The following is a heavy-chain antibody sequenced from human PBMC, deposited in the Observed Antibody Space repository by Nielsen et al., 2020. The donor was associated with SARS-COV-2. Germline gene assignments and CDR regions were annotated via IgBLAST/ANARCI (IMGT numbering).Heavy chain of an antibody. J-gene: IGHJ3*02. Sequence: ASVKVSCKASGYTFTGYYMHWVRQAPGQGLEWMGWINPNSGGTNYAQKFQGRVTMTRDTSISTAYMELSRLRSDDTAVYYCATSYYDFWSGWSHDAFDIWGQGTMGTVSS. CDR1: GYTFTGYY. D-gene: IGHD3-3*01. CDR3: ATSYYDFWSGWSHDAFDI. V-gene: IGHV1-2*02. CDR2: INPNSGGT.